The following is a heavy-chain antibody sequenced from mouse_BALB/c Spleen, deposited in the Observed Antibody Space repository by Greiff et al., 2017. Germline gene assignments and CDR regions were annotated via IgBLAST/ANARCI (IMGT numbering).Heavy chain of an antibody. J-gene: IGHJ2*01. CDR1: GYAFSSYW. CDR2: IYPGDGDT. CDR3: ARCRPTPYYFDY. Sequence: VQGVESGAELVRPGSSVKISCKASGYAFSSYWMNWVKQRPGQGLEWIGQIYPGDGDTNYNGKFKGKATLTADKSSSTAYMQLSSLTSEDSAVYFCARCRPTPYYFDYWGQGTTRTVSS. V-gene: IGHV1-80*01.